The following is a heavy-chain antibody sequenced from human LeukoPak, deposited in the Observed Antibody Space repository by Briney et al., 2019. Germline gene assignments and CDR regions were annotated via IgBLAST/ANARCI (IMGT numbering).Heavy chain of an antibody. D-gene: IGHD1-1*01. V-gene: IGHV4-59*01. J-gene: IGHJ6*03. CDR2: IYYSGTT. CDR3: ARVSWFPGTSYYYMDV. Sequence: PSETLSLTCTVSGGSISSYYWSWIRQPPGKGLEWIGYIYYSGTTNYNPSLKSRVTISVDTSKNHFSLNLSSVTAADTAVYYCARVSWFPGTSYYYMDVWGKGTTVTVSS. CDR1: GGSISSYY.